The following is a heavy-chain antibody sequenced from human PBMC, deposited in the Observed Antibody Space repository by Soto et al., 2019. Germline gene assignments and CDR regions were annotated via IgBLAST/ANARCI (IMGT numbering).Heavy chain of an antibody. D-gene: IGHD4-17*01. CDR2: IYPGDSDT. CDR1: GYSFMSYW. J-gene: IGHJ6*02. Sequence: EVQLVQSGAEVKSPGESLRISCTASGYSFMSYWIGWVRQRPGKGLEWMGIIYPGDSDTRYSPSFLGQVTISADTSSTSVFLQWSSLKAADSATYYCARHCGLNGDQYQYLDVWGQGTTVTVSS. V-gene: IGHV5-51*01. CDR3: ARHCGLNGDQYQYLDV.